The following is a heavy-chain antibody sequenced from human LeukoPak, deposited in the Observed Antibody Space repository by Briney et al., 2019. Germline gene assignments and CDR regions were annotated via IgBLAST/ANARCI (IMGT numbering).Heavy chain of an antibody. V-gene: IGHV1-2*02. CDR3: ARVTNYYDSIGYFH. J-gene: IGHJ4*02. D-gene: IGHD3-22*01. Sequence: ASVTVSFKASGYTFTGYYMHWVRQAPGQGLEWMGWINPNSGGTNYAQKFQGRVTMTRDTSISTAYMELSRLRSDDTAVYYCARVTNYYDSIGYFHWGQGTLVTVSS. CDR1: GYTFTGYY. CDR2: INPNSGGT.